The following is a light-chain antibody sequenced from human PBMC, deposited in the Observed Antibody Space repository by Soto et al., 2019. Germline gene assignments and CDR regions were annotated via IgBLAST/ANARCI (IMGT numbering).Light chain of an antibody. V-gene: IGLV1-40*01. Sequence: QSLLTQPPSVSGAPGQRVTISCTGSSSNIGAGYDVHWYQQLPGTAPKLLIYGNSNRPSGVPDRFSGFKSGTSASLAITGLQAEDEADYYCQSYDSSLSGSVFGGGTKVTVL. CDR2: GNS. CDR3: QSYDSSLSGSV. J-gene: IGLJ3*02. CDR1: SSNIGAGYD.